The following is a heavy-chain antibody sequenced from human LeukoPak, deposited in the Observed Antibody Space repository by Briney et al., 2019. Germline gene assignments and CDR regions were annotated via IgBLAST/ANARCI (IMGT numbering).Heavy chain of an antibody. V-gene: IGHV4-39*01. J-gene: IGHJ4*02. CDR2: ICYSGAT. Sequence: SETLSLTCTVSGGSISSTSYYWGWIRQAPGKGLEWLASICYSGATYYNPSLKSRLTVPGDMSNNRFSLELTSVTAADTAVYYCARQGLQQLLPGSNFWGQGTLVTVSS. CDR1: GGSISSTSYY. D-gene: IGHD6-13*01. CDR3: ARQGLQQLLPGSNF.